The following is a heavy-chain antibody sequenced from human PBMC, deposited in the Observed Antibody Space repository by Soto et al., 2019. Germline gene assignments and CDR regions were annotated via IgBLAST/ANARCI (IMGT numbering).Heavy chain of an antibody. J-gene: IGHJ5*02. Sequence: ASVKVSCKASGYTFTGYYMHWVRQAPGQGLEWMGWINPNSGGTNYAQKFQGRVTMTRDTSISTAYMELSRLRSDDTAVYYCARRGWNCSGGSCYWFDPWGQGTLVTVSS. V-gene: IGHV1-2*02. CDR3: ARRGWNCSGGSCYWFDP. D-gene: IGHD2-15*01. CDR1: GYTFTGYY. CDR2: INPNSGGT.